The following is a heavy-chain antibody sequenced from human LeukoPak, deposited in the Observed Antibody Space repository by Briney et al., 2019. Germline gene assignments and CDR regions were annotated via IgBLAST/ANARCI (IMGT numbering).Heavy chain of an antibody. Sequence: PGGSLRLSCAASGFTVSSNYMSWVRQAPGKGLEWVSVIYSGGSTYYADSVKGRFTISRDNSKNTLYLQMNSLRAEDTAVYYCAREGRYFDWFYFDYWGQGTLVTVSS. V-gene: IGHV3-66*01. D-gene: IGHD3-9*01. CDR2: IYSGGST. J-gene: IGHJ4*02. CDR1: GFTVSSNY. CDR3: AREGRYFDWFYFDY.